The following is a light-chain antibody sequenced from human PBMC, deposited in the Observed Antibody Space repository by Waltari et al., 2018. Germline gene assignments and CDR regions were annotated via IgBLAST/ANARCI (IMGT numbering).Light chain of an antibody. CDR2: YDD. V-gene: IGLV1-36*01. J-gene: IGLJ3*02. CDR1: SSNIGNNA. CDR3: AAWDDSLNGWV. Sequence: SVLTQPPSVSEAPRQRVTISCSGSSSNIGNNAENWYQQLPGKAPKLLIYYDDLLPSGVSDRFSGSKSGTSASLAISGLQSEDEADYYCAAWDDSLNGWVFGGGTKLTVL.